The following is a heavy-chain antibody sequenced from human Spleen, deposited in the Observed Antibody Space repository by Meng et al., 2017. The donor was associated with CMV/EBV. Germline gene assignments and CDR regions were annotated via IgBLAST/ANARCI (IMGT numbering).Heavy chain of an antibody. CDR2: INPNNCDT. Sequence: ASVKCSCKASGVPFTGYHILWVRQAPGQGLEWMGWINPNNCDTNYAQMFQGRVTLTRDTSVSTAYMELSSLRSDDTALYYCARDGDSRGWSKLYDNWGQGTLVTVSS. J-gene: IGHJ4*02. CDR3: ARDGDSRGWSKLYDN. V-gene: IGHV1-2*02. CDR1: GVPFTGYH. D-gene: IGHD6-19*01.